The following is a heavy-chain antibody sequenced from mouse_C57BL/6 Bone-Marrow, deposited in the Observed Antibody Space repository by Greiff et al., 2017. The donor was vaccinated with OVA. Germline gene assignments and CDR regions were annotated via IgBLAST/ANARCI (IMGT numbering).Heavy chain of an antibody. CDR1: GFTFSSYG. CDR3: ARLRNWYFDV. V-gene: IGHV5-6*01. Sequence: EVKLMESGGDLVKPGGSLKLSCAASGFTFSSYGMSWVSQTPDKRLEWVATISSGGSYTYYPDSVKGRFTISRDNAKNTLYLQMSSLKSEDTAMYYCARLRNWYFDVWGTGTTVTVSS. J-gene: IGHJ1*03. CDR2: ISSGGSYT.